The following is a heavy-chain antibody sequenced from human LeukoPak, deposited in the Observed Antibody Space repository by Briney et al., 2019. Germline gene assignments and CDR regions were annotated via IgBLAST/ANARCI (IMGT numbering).Heavy chain of an antibody. CDR2: ISAYNGNT. V-gene: IGHV1-18*01. CDR1: GYTFTSYG. J-gene: IGHJ5*02. CDR3: ARGQLWFGELLFLNWFDP. D-gene: IGHD3-10*01. Sequence: ASVKVSCKASGYTFTSYGISWVRQAPGQGLEWMGWISAYNGNTNYAQKLQGRVTMTTDTSTSTAYMELRSLRSDDTAVYYCARGQLWFGELLFLNWFDPWGQGTLVTVSS.